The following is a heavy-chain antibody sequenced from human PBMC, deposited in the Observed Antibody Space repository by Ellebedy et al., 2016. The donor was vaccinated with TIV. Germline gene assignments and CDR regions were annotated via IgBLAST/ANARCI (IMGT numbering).Heavy chain of an antibody. CDR2: ITSSSSSI. V-gene: IGHV3-21*01. Sequence: PGGSLRLSCGASGFTFRYYNMNWVRQAPGKGLEWVSSITSSSSSIYYADSVKGRFTISRDNTQNTLYLQMNSLSAEDTAVYYCARDRQISGISYYYGMDVWGQGTPVTVSS. D-gene: IGHD3-3*02. CDR3: ARDRQISGISYYYGMDV. J-gene: IGHJ6*02. CDR1: GFTFRYYN.